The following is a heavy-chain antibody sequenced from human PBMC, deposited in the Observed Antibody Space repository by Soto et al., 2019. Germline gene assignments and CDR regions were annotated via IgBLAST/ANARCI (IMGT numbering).Heavy chain of an antibody. J-gene: IGHJ4*02. CDR3: AKDDYISSSGMEY. D-gene: IGHD6-6*01. CDR2: INWISGSI. V-gene: IGHV3-9*01. Sequence: EVQLVESGGGLVQPGRSLRLSCAASGFTFDDYAMHWVRQAPGKGLEWVSSINWISGSIGYADSVKRRFTISRDNAKNSLYLQMNSLRAEDTALYYCAKDDYISSSGMEYWGQGTRVTVSS. CDR1: GFTFDDYA.